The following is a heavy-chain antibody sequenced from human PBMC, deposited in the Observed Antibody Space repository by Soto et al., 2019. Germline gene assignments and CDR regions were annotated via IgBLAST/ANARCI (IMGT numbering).Heavy chain of an antibody. J-gene: IGHJ4*02. D-gene: IGHD3-10*01. CDR1: GFTFSSYD. CDR2: IGTAGDT. V-gene: IGHV3-13*01. Sequence: EVQLVESGGGLVQPGGSLRLSCAASGFTFSSYDMHWVRQATGKGLEWVSAIGTAGDTYYPGSVKGRFTISRENAKNSLYLQMNSLRAGDTAVYYCARGDYYGSGNPFYFDYWGQGTLVTVSS. CDR3: ARGDYYGSGNPFYFDY.